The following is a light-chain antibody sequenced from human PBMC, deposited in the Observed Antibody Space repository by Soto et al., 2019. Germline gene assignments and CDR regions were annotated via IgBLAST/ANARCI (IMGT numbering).Light chain of an antibody. V-gene: IGLV1-44*01. CDR3: AAWDDSLNGFV. J-gene: IGLJ1*01. CDR1: SSNIGSNS. Sequence: QSVLTQPPSASGTPGQRVSISCSGSSSNIGSNSVQWHQQLPGTAPNLLIYADNQRPSGVPDRFSGSKSGTSASLAITGLQSWDEADYYCAAWDDSLNGFVFGTGTKVTVL. CDR2: ADN.